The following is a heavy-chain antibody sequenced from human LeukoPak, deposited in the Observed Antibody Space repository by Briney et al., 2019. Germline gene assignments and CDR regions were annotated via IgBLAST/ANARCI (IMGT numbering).Heavy chain of an antibody. CDR2: ISYDGSNK. CDR1: GFTFSSYA. CDR3: ARDIVVVVAATLGAFDI. V-gene: IGHV3-30*04. Sequence: GGSLRLSCAASGFTFSSYAMHWVRQAPGKGLEWVAVISYDGSNKYYADSVKGRFTISRDNSKNTLYLQMNSLRAEDTAVYYCARDIVVVVAATLGAFDIWGQGTMVTVSS. J-gene: IGHJ3*02. D-gene: IGHD2-15*01.